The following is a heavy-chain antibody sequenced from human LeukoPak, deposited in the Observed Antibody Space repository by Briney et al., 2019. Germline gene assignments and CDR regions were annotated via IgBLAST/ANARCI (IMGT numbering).Heavy chain of an antibody. CDR3: ARGIGFGLSPDAFDI. CDR1: DGSLSGYY. J-gene: IGHJ3*02. Sequence: PSETLSVTCAVYDGSLSGYYWNWIRQPRGKGLEWIGESSHSGSTNYNPSLKSRVTISVDTSKNQFSLKLSSVTAADTAVYYCARGIGFGLSPDAFDIWGQGTMVTVSS. V-gene: IGHV4-34*01. D-gene: IGHD2/OR15-2a*01. CDR2: SSHSGST.